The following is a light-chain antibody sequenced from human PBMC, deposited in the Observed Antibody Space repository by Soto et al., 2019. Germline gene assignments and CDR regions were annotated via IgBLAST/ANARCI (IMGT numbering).Light chain of an antibody. Sequence: EIVITQSPATLSVSPGERATLSCRASQSVSSNLAWYQQKRGQAPRRLIYGASIRATGIPDRFSGSGSGTDVTLTISRLEPEDFALYYCQQYHTSPLTFGQGTKVDI. CDR3: QQYHTSPLT. V-gene: IGKV3D-15*01. CDR1: QSVSSN. CDR2: GAS. J-gene: IGKJ1*01.